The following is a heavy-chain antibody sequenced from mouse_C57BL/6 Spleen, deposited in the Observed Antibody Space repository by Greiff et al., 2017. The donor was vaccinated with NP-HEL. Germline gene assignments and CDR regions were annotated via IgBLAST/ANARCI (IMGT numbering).Heavy chain of an antibody. CDR2: ISSGGSYT. V-gene: IGHV5-6*01. CDR1: GFTFSSYG. Sequence: EVMLVESGGDLVKPGGSLKLSCAASGFTFSSYGMSWVRQTPDKRLEWVATISSGGSYTYYPDSVKGRFTISRDNAKNTLYLQMSSLKSEDTAMYYCARGNYDYDFAYWGQGTLVTVSA. CDR3: ARGNYDYDFAY. J-gene: IGHJ3*01. D-gene: IGHD2-4*01.